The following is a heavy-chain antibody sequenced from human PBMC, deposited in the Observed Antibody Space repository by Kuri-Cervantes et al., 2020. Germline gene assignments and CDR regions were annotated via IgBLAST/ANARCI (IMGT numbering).Heavy chain of an antibody. CDR1: GFTFDDYA. Sequence: GGSLRLSCAASGFTFDDYAMHWVRQAPGKGLEWVSGISWNSGSIGYADSVKGRFTISRDNAKNSLYLQMNSLRAEDTAVYYCASWFGELPVDYWGQGTLVTVSS. CDR2: ISWNSGSI. D-gene: IGHD3-10*01. J-gene: IGHJ4*02. V-gene: IGHV3-9*01. CDR3: ASWFGELPVDY.